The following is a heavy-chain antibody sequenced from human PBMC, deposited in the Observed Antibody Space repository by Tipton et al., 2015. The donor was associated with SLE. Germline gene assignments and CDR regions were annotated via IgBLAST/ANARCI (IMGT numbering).Heavy chain of an antibody. CDR1: GYTFTDFG. V-gene: IGHV1-18*01. J-gene: IGHJ4*02. CDR2: ISAYNGKT. Sequence: QLVQSGAELKKPGASVKVSCKASGYTFTDFGVTWVRQAPGQGVEWVGGISAYNGKTNYAQMVEGRVTMSTDTSTNKAFMELRSLRSDDTAVYYCTRDTRYQHASDVWGQGTLVTASS. D-gene: IGHD2-2*01. CDR3: TRDTRYQHASDV.